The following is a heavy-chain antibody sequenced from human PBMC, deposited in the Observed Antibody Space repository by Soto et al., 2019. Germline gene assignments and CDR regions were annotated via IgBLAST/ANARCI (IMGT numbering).Heavy chain of an antibody. V-gene: IGHV3-21*01. J-gene: IGHJ4*02. CDR1: GFTFSSYS. Sequence: EVQLVESGGGLVKPGGSLRLACAAYGFTFSSYSMNWVRQSPGKGLEWVSSISSSSSYIYYADSVKGRLTLSRDNAKNSLYLQLNSLRAEDTAVNYCARKYSGYDLAYFDYCCQGTLVTVSS. CDR2: ISSSSSYI. D-gene: IGHD5-12*01. CDR3: ARKYSGYDLAYFDY.